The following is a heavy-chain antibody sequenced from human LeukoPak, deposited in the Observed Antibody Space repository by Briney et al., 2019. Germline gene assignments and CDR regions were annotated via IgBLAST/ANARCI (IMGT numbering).Heavy chain of an antibody. V-gene: IGHV3-30*18. J-gene: IGHJ6*02. D-gene: IGHD3-10*01. CDR3: AKAVTMVRGVPLTDYGMDV. Sequence: PGRSLRLSCAASGFTFSSYGMHWVRQAPGKGLEWVAVISYDGSNKYYADSVKGRFTISRDNSKNTLYLQMNSLRAEDTAVYYCAKAVTMVRGVPLTDYGMDVWGQGTTVTVSS. CDR2: ISYDGSNK. CDR1: GFTFSSYG.